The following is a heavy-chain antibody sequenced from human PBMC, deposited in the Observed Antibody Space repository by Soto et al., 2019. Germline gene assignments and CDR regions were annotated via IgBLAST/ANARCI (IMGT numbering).Heavy chain of an antibody. CDR2: ISGSGGST. CDR3: AKVKGSGYWAFDY. CDR1: GFTFSSYA. J-gene: IGHJ4*02. D-gene: IGHD3-22*01. Sequence: EVQLLESGGGLVQPGGSLRLSCAASGFTFSSYAISWVRQAPGKGLEWVSAISGSGGSTYYADSVKGRFTISRANSKNTLYLQMNSLRAEDTALYYCAKVKGSGYWAFDYWGQGTLVTVSS. V-gene: IGHV3-23*01.